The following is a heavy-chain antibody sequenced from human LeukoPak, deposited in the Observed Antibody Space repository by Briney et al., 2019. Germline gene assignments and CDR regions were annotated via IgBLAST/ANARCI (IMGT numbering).Heavy chain of an antibody. CDR2: INPSGGST. Sequence: ASVKVSCKASGYTFTSCYMHWVRQAPGQGLEWMGIINPSGGSTSYAQKFQGRVTVTTDMSTSTVYMELSSLTSEDTAAYYCAREIGVVRGDFWSGYFDYWGQGSLVTVSS. J-gene: IGHJ4*02. V-gene: IGHV1-46*01. D-gene: IGHD3-3*01. CDR3: AREIGVVRGDFWSGYFDY. CDR1: GYTFTSCY.